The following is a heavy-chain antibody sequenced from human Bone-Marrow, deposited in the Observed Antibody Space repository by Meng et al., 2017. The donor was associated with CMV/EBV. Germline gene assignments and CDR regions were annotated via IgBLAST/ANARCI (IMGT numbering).Heavy chain of an antibody. CDR1: GFTFSSYS. CDR2: ISRSGSSL. V-gene: IGHV3-48*04. J-gene: IGHJ4*02. Sequence: GESLKISCAASGFTFSSYSMNWVRQAPGKGLEWVSCISRSGSSLFYADSVKGRFTISRDNAKNSLYLQMSSLRAEDSAVYYCARLPAYRAAPIDYWGQGTLVTVSS. CDR3: ARLPAYRAAPIDY. D-gene: IGHD6-6*01.